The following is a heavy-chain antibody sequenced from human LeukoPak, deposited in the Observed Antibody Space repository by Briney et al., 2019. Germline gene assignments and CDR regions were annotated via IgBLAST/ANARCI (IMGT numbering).Heavy chain of an antibody. V-gene: IGHV1-2*06. CDR2: INPNSGGT. CDR1: GYTFTGYY. J-gene: IGHJ5*02. Sequence: ASVKVSCKASGYTFTGYYMHWVRQAPGQGLEWMGRINPNSGGTNYAQKFQGRVTMTRDTSISTAYMELSRLRSDDTAVYYCARLSRRQQLGLNWFDLWGQGTLVTVSS. CDR3: ARLSRRQQLGLNWFDL. D-gene: IGHD6-13*01.